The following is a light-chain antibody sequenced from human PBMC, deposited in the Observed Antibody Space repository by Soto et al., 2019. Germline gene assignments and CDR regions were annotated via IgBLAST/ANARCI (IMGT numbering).Light chain of an antibody. J-gene: IGKJ2*01. Sequence: EVVLTQSPATLSLSPGERATLSCRASQNVRTFLDWYQQKPGQAPRLLIYAASNRATGIPDRFSGSGSGTDFTLTISSLEPEDFAVYYCQQYHNWPPYTFGQGTKLEIK. CDR1: QNVRTF. CDR3: QQYHNWPPYT. V-gene: IGKV3-11*01. CDR2: AAS.